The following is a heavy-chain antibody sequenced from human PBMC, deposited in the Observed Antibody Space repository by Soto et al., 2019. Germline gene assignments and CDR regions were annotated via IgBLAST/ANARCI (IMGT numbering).Heavy chain of an antibody. CDR2: IIPIFGTA. J-gene: IGHJ5*02. Sequence: SVKVSCKASGGTFSSYAITWVRQAPGQGLEWMGGIIPIFGTADYAQKFQGRVTITADESTSTAYMELSSLRSEDTAVYYCARDQSWHDLVWWFDPWGQGTLVTVSS. CDR1: GGTFSSYA. CDR3: ARDQSWHDLVWWFDP. V-gene: IGHV1-69*13. D-gene: IGHD1-1*01.